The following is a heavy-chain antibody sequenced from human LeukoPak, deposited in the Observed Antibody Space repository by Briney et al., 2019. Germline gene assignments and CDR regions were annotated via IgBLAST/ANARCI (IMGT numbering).Heavy chain of an antibody. CDR1: GGTFSSYT. CDR2: IIPILGIA. Sequence: SSVKLSCKASGGTFSSYTISWVRQAPGQGLEWMGRIIPILGIANYAQKFQGRVTITADKSTSTAYMELSSLRSEDTAVYYCARALGYDPPAYWGQGTLVTVS. CDR3: ARALGYDPPAY. V-gene: IGHV1-69*02. D-gene: IGHD5-12*01. J-gene: IGHJ4*02.